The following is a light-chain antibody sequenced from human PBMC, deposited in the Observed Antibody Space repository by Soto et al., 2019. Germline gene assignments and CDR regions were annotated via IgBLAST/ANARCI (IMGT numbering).Light chain of an antibody. CDR1: QSVSSN. J-gene: IGKJ1*01. Sequence: EIVMTQSPATLSVSPGERATLSCRASQSVSSNLAWYQQKPGQAPRLLIYGASTRATGIPARFSGSGSGTEFTLTISSLQSEDFATYYCQQYNSHSPWTFGQGTKVDI. CDR2: GAS. CDR3: QQYNSHSPWT. V-gene: IGKV3-15*01.